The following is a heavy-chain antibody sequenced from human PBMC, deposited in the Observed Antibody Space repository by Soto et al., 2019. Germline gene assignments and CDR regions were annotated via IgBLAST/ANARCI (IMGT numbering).Heavy chain of an antibody. CDR1: GGSISSGGYY. V-gene: IGHV4-31*03. CDR2: IYYSGST. J-gene: IGHJ5*02. Sequence: NPSETLSLTCTVSGGSISSGGYYWSWIRQHPVKGLEWIGYIYYSGSTYYNPSLKSRVTISVDTSKNQFSLKLSSVTAADTAVYYCARDHGLYCSSTSCDNWFDPWGQGTLVTVSS. D-gene: IGHD2-2*01. CDR3: ARDHGLYCSSTSCDNWFDP.